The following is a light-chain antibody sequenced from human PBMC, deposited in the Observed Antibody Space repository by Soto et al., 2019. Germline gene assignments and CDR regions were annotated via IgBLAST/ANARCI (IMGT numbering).Light chain of an antibody. CDR1: QSILHSSTNKKC. V-gene: IGKV4-1*01. CDR3: QQYYSIPLT. CDR2: WAS. Sequence: DIVMTQSPDSLAVSLGERATINCKSSQSILHSSTNKKCLAWYQQKPGQPPKLLIYWASNRESGVPDRFSGSGSGTDFTLTISSLQAEDVAVYYCQQYYSIPLTFGGGTKVEIK. J-gene: IGKJ4*01.